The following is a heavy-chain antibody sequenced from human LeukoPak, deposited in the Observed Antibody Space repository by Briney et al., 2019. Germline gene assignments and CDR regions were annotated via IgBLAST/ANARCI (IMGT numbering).Heavy chain of an antibody. CDR2: ISTSSSYL. CDR3: ARRSLRGAFDI. Sequence: GGSLRLSCATSGFTFNLYHMNWVRQAPGKGLEWVSSISTSSSYLYYADSVKGRFTISRDNANNSLFLQMHSLRADDTAVYYCARRSLRGAFDIWGQGTLVTVSS. CDR1: GFTFNLYH. J-gene: IGHJ3*02. V-gene: IGHV3-21*01.